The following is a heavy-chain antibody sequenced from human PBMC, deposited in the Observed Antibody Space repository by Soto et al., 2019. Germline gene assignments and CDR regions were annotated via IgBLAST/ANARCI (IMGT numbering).Heavy chain of an antibody. CDR2: INAGNGNT. J-gene: IGHJ4*02. V-gene: IGHV1-3*01. D-gene: IGHD2-21*02. CDR1: GYSFSRYC. CDR3: ARSIVVVTALDY. Sequence: GASVKVSCKASGYSFSRYCITWGRQAPGQGLEWLGWINAGNGNTKYSQKFQGRVTITRDTSASTAYMELSSLRSEDTAVYDCARSIVVVTALDYWGQGTLVTVAS.